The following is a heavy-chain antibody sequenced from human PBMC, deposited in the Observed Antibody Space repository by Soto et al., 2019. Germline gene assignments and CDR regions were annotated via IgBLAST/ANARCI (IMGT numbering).Heavy chain of an antibody. CDR2: ISSSSSYT. V-gene: IGHV3-11*06. CDR1: GFTFSDYY. J-gene: IGHJ5*02. D-gene: IGHD2-21*02. CDR3: ARDRPTGPVGTFDP. Sequence: GGSLRLCCAASGFTFSDYYMSWVRQAPGKGLECVSYISSSSSYTNDADSVKGRFTISRDNAKNTLYLQMNSLRAEDTAVYYCARDRPTGPVGTFDPWGQGTLVTVYS.